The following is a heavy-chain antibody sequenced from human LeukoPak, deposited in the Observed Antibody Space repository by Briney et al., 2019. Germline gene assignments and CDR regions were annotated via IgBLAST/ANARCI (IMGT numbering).Heavy chain of an antibody. J-gene: IGHJ4*02. Sequence: SETLSLTCTVSGGSISSYYWSWIRQPPGKGLEWIGYIYYSGSTKYNPSLKGRVSISVDTSKNQFSLKLSSVTAADTAVYYCARGAGAGYNLQPFDYWGQGTLVTVSS. CDR1: GGSISSYY. V-gene: IGHV4-59*08. CDR3: ARGAGAGYNLQPFDY. D-gene: IGHD5-24*01. CDR2: IYYSGST.